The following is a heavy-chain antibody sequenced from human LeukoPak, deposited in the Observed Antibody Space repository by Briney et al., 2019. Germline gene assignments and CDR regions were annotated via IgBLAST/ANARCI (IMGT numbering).Heavy chain of an antibody. J-gene: IGHJ3*02. CDR2: IYSGGST. CDR3: ARGSDSSGYYDHDAFDI. Sequence: PGGSLRLSCAASGFTVSSNYMSWVRQAPGKGLEWVSVIYSGGSTYYADSVKGRFTISRDNSKNTLYLQMNSLRAEDTAVYYCARGSDSSGYYDHDAFDIWGQGTMVTVSS. V-gene: IGHV3-66*02. D-gene: IGHD3-22*01. CDR1: GFTVSSNY.